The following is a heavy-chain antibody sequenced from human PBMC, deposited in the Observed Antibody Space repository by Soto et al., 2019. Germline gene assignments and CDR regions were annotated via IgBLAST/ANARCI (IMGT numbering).Heavy chain of an antibody. J-gene: IGHJ3*02. CDR2: FDPEDGET. Sequence: ASVKVSCKVSGYTLTELSMHWVRQAPGKGLEWMGGFDPEDGETIYAQKFQGRVTMTEVTSTDTAYMELSSLRSEDTAVYYCATRTYYYDSTPGPAFDIWDQGTMVTVSS. D-gene: IGHD3-22*01. CDR1: GYTLTELS. V-gene: IGHV1-24*01. CDR3: ATRTYYYDSTPGPAFDI.